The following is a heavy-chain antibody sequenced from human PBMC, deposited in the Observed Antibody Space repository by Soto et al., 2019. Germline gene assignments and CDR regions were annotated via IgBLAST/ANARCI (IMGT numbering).Heavy chain of an antibody. CDR2: ISAYNGNT. CDR3: ARDFAGKSVGHYYYGMDV. Sequence: ASVEVSCKASWYTFTSYGISWVRRAPGQGLEWMGWISAYNGNTNYAQKLQGRVTMTTDTSTSTAYMELRSLRSDDTAVYYCARDFAGKSVGHYYYGMDVWGQGTTVTVSS. D-gene: IGHD6-13*01. CDR1: WYTFTSYG. V-gene: IGHV1-18*04. J-gene: IGHJ6*02.